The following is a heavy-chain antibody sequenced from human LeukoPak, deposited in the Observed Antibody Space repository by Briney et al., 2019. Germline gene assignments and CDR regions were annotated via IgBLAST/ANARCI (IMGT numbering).Heavy chain of an antibody. J-gene: IGHJ4*02. D-gene: IGHD3-10*01. CDR3: ARQARGVIIINGFDY. CDR1: GGSISSYY. V-gene: IGHV4-59*08. Sequence: PSETLSLTCTASGGSISSYYWSWIRQPPGKGLEWIGYIYYSGSTNYNPSLKSRVTISVDKSKNQFSLKLSSVTAADTAVYYCARQARGVIIINGFDYWGKGTLVTVSS. CDR2: IYYSGST.